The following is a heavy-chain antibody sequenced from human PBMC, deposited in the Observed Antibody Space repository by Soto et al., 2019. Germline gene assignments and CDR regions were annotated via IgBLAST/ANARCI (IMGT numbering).Heavy chain of an antibody. V-gene: IGHV4-59*12. J-gene: IGHJ4*02. CDR3: ARDKITGLFDY. CDR2: IYYSGST. Sequence: SETLSLTCTVSGGSIRSYYWSWIRQPPGKGLEWIGHIYYSGSTYYNPSLKSRVTISVDTSKNQFSLKLTSVTAADTAVYYCARDKITGLFDYWGQGT. CDR1: GGSIRSYY. D-gene: IGHD2-8*02.